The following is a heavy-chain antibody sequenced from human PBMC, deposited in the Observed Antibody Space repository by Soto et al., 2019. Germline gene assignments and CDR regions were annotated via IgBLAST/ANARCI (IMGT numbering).Heavy chain of an antibody. CDR2: INPNSGGT. D-gene: IGHD5-18*01. Sequence: ASVKVSCKASGYTFTGYYMHWVRQAPGQGLEWMGWINPNSGGTNYAQKFQGWVTMTRDTSISTAYMELSRLRSDDTAVYYCARDGGYIYGLLVYYGMDVWGQGTTVTVSS. V-gene: IGHV1-2*04. CDR1: GYTFTGYY. J-gene: IGHJ6*02. CDR3: ARDGGYIYGLLVYYGMDV.